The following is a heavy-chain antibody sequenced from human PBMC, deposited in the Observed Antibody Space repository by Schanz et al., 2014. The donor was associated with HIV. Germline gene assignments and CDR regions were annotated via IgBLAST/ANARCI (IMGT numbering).Heavy chain of an antibody. CDR1: GYSFTGYY. Sequence: QVQLVQSGAEVEKPGASAKVSCKASGYSFTGYYIHWVRQAPGQGLEWMGWINPTNGKTFYTQKFRGRVTMTRDTSVNTASMEVSRLMSDDTAVYYCASLVGATGLELDYWGQGTLVTVSS. J-gene: IGHJ4*02. CDR2: INPTNGKT. D-gene: IGHD1-26*01. V-gene: IGHV1-2*02. CDR3: ASLVGATGLELDY.